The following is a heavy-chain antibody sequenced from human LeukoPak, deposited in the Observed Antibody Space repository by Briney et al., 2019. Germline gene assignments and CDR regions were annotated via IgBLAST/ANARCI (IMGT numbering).Heavy chain of an antibody. CDR2: INGSGDAT. J-gene: IGHJ4*02. CDR3: ANNVVVVPAATPHHLDY. D-gene: IGHD2-2*01. V-gene: IGHV3-23*01. Sequence: PGGSLRLSCAASGFISMTWVRQAPGKGLEWVSSINGSGDATKYADSLMGRFTISRDNSKNTVSLQMNSLRAEDTAVYYCANNVVVVPAATPHHLDYWGQGTLVTVSS. CDR1: GFIS.